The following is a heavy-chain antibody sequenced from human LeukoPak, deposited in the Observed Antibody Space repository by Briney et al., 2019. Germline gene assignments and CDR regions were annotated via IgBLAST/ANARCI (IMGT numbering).Heavy chain of an antibody. CDR2: VYYSGST. V-gene: IGHV4-59*02. J-gene: IGHJ4*02. CDR3: ARIHRYCSGGACYVLDN. Sequence: SETLSLTCVVSGGSVSGYYWGWIRQPPGKGLEWIGYVYYSGSTNYNPSFKSRITISVDTSRNQFSLQLSSVTAADTAVYYCARIHRYCSGGACYVLDNWGQGTLVAVSS. D-gene: IGHD2-15*01. CDR1: GGSVSGYY.